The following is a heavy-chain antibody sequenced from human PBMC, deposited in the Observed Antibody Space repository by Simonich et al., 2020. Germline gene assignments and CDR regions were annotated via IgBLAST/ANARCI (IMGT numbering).Heavy chain of an antibody. CDR2: TKRNSGGK. CDR3: ASGWDWGFSHMSDY. D-gene: IGHD7-27*01. CDR1: GYTFTGYY. V-gene: IGHV1-2*06. Sequence: QVQLVQSGAEVKKPGASVKVSCKASGYTFTGYYMHWVRQAPGQGLEWMGRTKRNSGGKNYAQKVQGRVTMTRDTSISTAYMELSRLRSDDTAVYYCASGWDWGFSHMSDYWGQGTLVTVSS. J-gene: IGHJ4*02.